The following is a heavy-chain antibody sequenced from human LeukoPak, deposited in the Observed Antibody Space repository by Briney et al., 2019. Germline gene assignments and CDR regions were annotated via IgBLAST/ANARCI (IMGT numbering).Heavy chain of an antibody. CDR1: GGSFSGYY. V-gene: IGHV4-34*01. CDR2: INHSGST. CDR3: ARSRGYGSGSYNY. J-gene: IGHJ4*02. D-gene: IGHD3-10*01. Sequence: PSETLSLTCAVYGGSFSGYYWSWIRQPPGKGLEWIGEINHSGSTNYNPSLKSRVTISVDTSKNQFSLKLSSVTAADTAVYYCARSRGYGSGSYNYWGQGTLVTVSS.